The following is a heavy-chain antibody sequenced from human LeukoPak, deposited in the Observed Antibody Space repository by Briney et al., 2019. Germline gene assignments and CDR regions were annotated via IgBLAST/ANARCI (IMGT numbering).Heavy chain of an antibody. V-gene: IGHV1-18*01. CDR2: ISAYNGNT. Sequence: ASVKVSCKASGYTFTSYGISWVRPAPGQGLEWMGWISAYNGNTNYAQKLQGRVTMTTDTSTSTAYMELRSLRSDDTAVYYCARDSSYSSGYYYYGMDVWGQGTTVTVSS. CDR1: GYTFTSYG. CDR3: ARDSSYSSGYYYYGMDV. J-gene: IGHJ6*02. D-gene: IGHD6-25*01.